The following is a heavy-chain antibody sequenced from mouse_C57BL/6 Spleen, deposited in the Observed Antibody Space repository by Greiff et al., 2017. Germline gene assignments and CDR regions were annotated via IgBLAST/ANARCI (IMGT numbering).Heavy chain of an antibody. D-gene: IGHD2-12*01. V-gene: IGHV1-50*01. CDR1: GYTFTSYW. CDR3: ARGYYSNDGYY. Sequence: QVQLQQPGAELVKPGASVKMSCKASGYTFTSYWMQWVKQRPGQGLEWIGEIDPSDSYTSYNQKFKGKATLTVDKSSSTAYMQLSSLTSEDSAVYYSARGYYSNDGYYWGQGTTLTVSS. CDR2: IDPSDSYT. J-gene: IGHJ2*01.